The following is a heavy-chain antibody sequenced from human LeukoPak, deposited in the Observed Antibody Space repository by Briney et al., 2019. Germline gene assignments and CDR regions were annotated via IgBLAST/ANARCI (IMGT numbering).Heavy chain of an antibody. CDR1: GGSISTYY. CDR3: ARLARDAYNYYACDI. Sequence: SETLSLTCTVCGGSISTYYWSWLRQPPGKGREWVGYIYYRGNTNYNPSLQSRVSISVDTSKTQFSLKLTSVTAADTAVYYCARLARDAYNYYACDIWGQGTMVTVSS. CDR2: IYYRGNT. V-gene: IGHV4-59*08. D-gene: IGHD5-24*01. J-gene: IGHJ3*02.